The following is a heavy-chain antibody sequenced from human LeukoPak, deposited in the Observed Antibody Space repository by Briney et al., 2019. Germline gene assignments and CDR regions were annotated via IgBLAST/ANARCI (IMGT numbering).Heavy chain of an antibody. V-gene: IGHV4-59*01. CDR3: ARARTSYYGMDV. Sequence: SETLSLTCTVSGGSISSYYWSWLRQPPGKGLEWIGYIYYSGSTNYNPSLKSRVTISVDTSKNQFSLKLSSVTAADTAVYCCARARTSYYGMDVWGQGTTVTVSS. CDR1: GGSISSYY. J-gene: IGHJ6*02. CDR2: IYYSGST.